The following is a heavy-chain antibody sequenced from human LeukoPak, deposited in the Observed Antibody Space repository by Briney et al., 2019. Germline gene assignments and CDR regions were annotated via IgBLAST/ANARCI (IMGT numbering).Heavy chain of an antibody. J-gene: IGHJ5*02. CDR3: AKYGAVAGPNWFDP. D-gene: IGHD6-19*01. Sequence: GGSLRLSCAASGFTVSSNYMNWVRQAPGKGLEWVSVIYSSGNTNYADSVKGRFSISRDNSKNTLYLQMNSLRAEDTAVYYCAKYGAVAGPNWFDPWGQGTLVTVSS. CDR2: IYSSGNT. CDR1: GFTVSSNY. V-gene: IGHV3-53*01.